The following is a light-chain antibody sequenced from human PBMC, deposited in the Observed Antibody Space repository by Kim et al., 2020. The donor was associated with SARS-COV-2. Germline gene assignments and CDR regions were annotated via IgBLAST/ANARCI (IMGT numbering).Light chain of an antibody. CDR1: SSYIGAYTY. J-gene: IGLJ1*01. CDR3: SSYTTGSTFV. CDR2: DVN. V-gene: IGLV2-14*03. Sequence: QSITLSCPATSSYIGAYTYVSWYQQHPVKAPKPLLYDVNKRPSGVSARFSGSKSGNTASLTISGLQAEDEADYYCSSYTTGSTFVFGIGTKVTVL.